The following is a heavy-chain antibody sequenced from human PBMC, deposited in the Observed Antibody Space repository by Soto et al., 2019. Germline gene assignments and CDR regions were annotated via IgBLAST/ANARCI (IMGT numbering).Heavy chain of an antibody. D-gene: IGHD3-3*01. CDR2: LWYDGSNK. CDR3: ARGGIYDFWSGYYTGYYYGLEV. J-gene: IGHJ6*02. Sequence: HPGGSLRLSCAASGFTFSSYGMHWVRQAPGKGLEWVAVLWYDGSNKYYADSVKGRFTISRDNSKKTLYLQMNSLRAEDTAVYYCARGGIYDFWSGYYTGYYYGLEVWGQGTTVTVSS. CDR1: GFTFSSYG. V-gene: IGHV3-33*01.